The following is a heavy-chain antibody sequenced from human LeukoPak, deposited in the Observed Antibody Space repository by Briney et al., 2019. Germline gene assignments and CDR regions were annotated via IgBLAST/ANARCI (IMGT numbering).Heavy chain of an antibody. CDR3: VRRDNTGWNYFDY. CDR2: IYYKGNT. J-gene: IGHJ4*02. Sequence: PSDTLSLTCTVSGGSINSHYWRWTRQPPGKGLEWIGDIYYKGNTNYNPSLKSPVTISVDTSKNHLSLKLTSVFAADTAIYYCVRRDNTGWNYFDYWGQGILVTVSS. V-gene: IGHV4-59*08. CDR1: GGSINSHY. D-gene: IGHD6-19*01.